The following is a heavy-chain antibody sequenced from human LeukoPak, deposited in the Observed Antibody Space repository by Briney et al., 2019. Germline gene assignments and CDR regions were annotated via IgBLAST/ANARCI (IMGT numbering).Heavy chain of an antibody. V-gene: IGHV3-13*01. CDR1: GFPFSAYD. Sequence: GGSLRLSCATPGFPFSAYDMHWVRQAPGKGLEWVSAFGSAGDTYYPGAVKGRFIISRDYAKNSLYLQMNSLRAGDTAVYFCERGALPGDNWYFDLWGRGTLVTVSS. CDR2: FGSAGDT. J-gene: IGHJ2*01. CDR3: ERGALPGDNWYFDL.